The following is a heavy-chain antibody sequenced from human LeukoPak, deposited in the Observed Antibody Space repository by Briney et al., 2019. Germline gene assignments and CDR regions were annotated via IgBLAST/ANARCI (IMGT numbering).Heavy chain of an antibody. CDR3: ARGGRPYYYDSSGYFFDY. CDR2: IXPIFGTA. D-gene: IGHD3-22*01. V-gene: IGHV1-69*05. J-gene: IGHJ4*02. Sequence: XGXEXXGXIXPIFGTANYAQKFQGRVTITTDDSTSTAYMELSSLRSEDTAVYYCARGGRPYYYDSSGYFFDYWGQGTLVTVSS.